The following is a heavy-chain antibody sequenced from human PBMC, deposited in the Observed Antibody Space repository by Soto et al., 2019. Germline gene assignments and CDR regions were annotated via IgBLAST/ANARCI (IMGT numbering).Heavy chain of an antibody. CDR2: IYPGDSDT. Sequence: GESLKISCKGSGYSFTSYWIGWVRQMPGKGLEWMGIIYPGDSDTRYSPSFQGQVTISADKSISTAYLQWSSLKASDTAMYYCARQTAYYDFWSGYYVWGQGTLVTVSS. V-gene: IGHV5-51*01. J-gene: IGHJ4*02. CDR1: GYSFTSYW. D-gene: IGHD3-3*01. CDR3: ARQTAYYDFWSGYYV.